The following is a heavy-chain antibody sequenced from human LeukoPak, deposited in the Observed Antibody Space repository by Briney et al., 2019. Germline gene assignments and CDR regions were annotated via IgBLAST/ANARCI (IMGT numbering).Heavy chain of an antibody. D-gene: IGHD6-13*01. CDR3: AKEGAAPGPDFDY. CDR1: GASIRNYY. J-gene: IGHJ4*02. CDR2: IVPSGST. Sequence: SETLSLTCTVSGASIRNYYWSWIRQPGGKGLEWIGRIVPSGSTNYNPSLKSRVTMSVDTSKNQFSLKLNSVTAADTAVYYRAKEGAAPGPDFDYWGQGTLVIVSS. V-gene: IGHV4-4*07.